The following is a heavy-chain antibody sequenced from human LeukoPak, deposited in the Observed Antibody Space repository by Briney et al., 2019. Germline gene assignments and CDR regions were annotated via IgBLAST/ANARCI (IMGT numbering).Heavy chain of an antibody. CDR2: IYYSGST. J-gene: IGHJ2*01. D-gene: IGHD5-24*01. Sequence: LETLSLTCTVSGGSISSYYWSWIRQPPGKGLEWIGYIYYSGSTNYNPSLKSRVTISVDTSKNQFSLKLSSVTAADTAVYYCARAPYKVPHWYFDLWGRGTLVTVSS. CDR3: ARAPYKVPHWYFDL. CDR1: GGSISSYY. V-gene: IGHV4-59*01.